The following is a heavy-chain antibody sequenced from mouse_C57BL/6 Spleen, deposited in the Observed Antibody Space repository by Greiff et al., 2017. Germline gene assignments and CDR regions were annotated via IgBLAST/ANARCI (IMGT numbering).Heavy chain of an antibody. D-gene: IGHD1-1*01. J-gene: IGHJ2*01. CDR3: AREFITTVHFDY. Sequence: QVQLQQPGAELVKPGASVKMSCKASGYTFTSYWITWVKQRPGQGLEWIGDIYPGSGSTNYNEKFKSKATLTVDTSSSTAYMQLSSLTSEDSAVYYCAREFITTVHFDYWGQGTTLTVSS. V-gene: IGHV1-55*01. CDR1: GYTFTSYW. CDR2: IYPGSGST.